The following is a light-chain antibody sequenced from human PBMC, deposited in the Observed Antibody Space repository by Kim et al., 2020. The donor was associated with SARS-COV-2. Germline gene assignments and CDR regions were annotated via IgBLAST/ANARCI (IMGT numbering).Light chain of an antibody. Sequence: SASVGDTVTITYRASQTINTYLSWYQQKAGRAPKLLIYSTSTLQSGVPSRFRGSGSGTDFTLTISSLQPEDFATYYCQQSYTAPVFGQGTKVDIK. CDR3: QQSYTAPV. CDR2: STS. CDR1: QTINTY. V-gene: IGKV1-39*01. J-gene: IGKJ1*01.